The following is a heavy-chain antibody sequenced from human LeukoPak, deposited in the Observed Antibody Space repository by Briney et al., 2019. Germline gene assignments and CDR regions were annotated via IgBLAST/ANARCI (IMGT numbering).Heavy chain of an antibody. J-gene: IGHJ3*02. D-gene: IGHD1-26*01. Sequence: SETLSLTCSVSGDSITGHYLTWIRQPPGNGLEWIGYISHIGSTNYNPSLKSRVTISVDTSKNQFSLKLSSVTAADTAVYYCARERVGATGDAFDIWGQGTMVTVSS. CDR2: ISHIGST. CDR1: GDSITGHY. V-gene: IGHV4-59*11. CDR3: ARERVGATGDAFDI.